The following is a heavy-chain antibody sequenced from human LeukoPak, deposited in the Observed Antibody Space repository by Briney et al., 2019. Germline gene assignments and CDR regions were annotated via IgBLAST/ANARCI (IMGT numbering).Heavy chain of an antibody. CDR3: VREARGYHYTYFDY. CDR1: GFTLGSHD. J-gene: IGHJ4*02. V-gene: IGHV3-13*01. D-gene: IGHD5-18*01. Sequence: GGSLRLSCTASGFTLGSHDMHWVRQIPGQGLEWVAAVSSGFHAFFADSVQGRFTVSREDARNSLYLQMSSLRAGYTAVYYCVREARGYHYTYFDYWGQGTLVTVSS. CDR2: VSSGFHA.